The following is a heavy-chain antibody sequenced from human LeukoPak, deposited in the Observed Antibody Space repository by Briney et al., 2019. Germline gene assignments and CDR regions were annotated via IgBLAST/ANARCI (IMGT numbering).Heavy chain of an antibody. Sequence: KPSETLSLTCTVSGGSISSSSYYWGWIRQPPGKGLEWIGSIYYSGSTYYNPSLKSRVTISVDTSKNQFSLKLSSVTAADTAVYYCARWEVGATMFDYWGQGTLVTVSS. CDR1: GGSISSSSYY. V-gene: IGHV4-39*01. D-gene: IGHD1-26*01. CDR2: IYYSGST. CDR3: ARWEVGATMFDY. J-gene: IGHJ4*02.